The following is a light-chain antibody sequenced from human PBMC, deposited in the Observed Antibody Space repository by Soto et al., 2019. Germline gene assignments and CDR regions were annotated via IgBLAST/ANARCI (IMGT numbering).Light chain of an antibody. CDR2: DVS. Sequence: QSALTQPRSVSGSPGQSVTISCTGTGSGLGHYNSVSRYQYHPGKAPKLIIFDVSERPAGVPDRFSGSKSANTASLTISGLQVEDEADYYCCSYAGSDVYVFGTGTKVTVL. J-gene: IGLJ1*01. CDR1: GSGLGHYNS. V-gene: IGLV2-11*01. CDR3: CSYAGSDVYV.